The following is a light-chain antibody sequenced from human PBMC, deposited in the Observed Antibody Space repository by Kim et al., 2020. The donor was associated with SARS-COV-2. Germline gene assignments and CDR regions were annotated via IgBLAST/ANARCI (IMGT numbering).Light chain of an antibody. CDR2: AKT. Sequence: SSELTQDPAVSVALGQTVRITCQGDSLRKYYASWYQQKPGQAPILVMYAKTNRPSGIPERFSGSASGNKASLTITGAQAEDEADYYCCSRDSSGNHRIFAGGTKLTVL. CDR1: SLRKYY. CDR3: CSRDSSGNHRI. J-gene: IGLJ2*01. V-gene: IGLV3-19*01.